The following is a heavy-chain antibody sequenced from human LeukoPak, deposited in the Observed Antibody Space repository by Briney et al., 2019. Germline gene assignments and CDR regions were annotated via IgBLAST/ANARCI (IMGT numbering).Heavy chain of an antibody. CDR3: AKGYGSGSYWYFDL. J-gene: IGHJ2*01. D-gene: IGHD3-10*01. Sequence: GRSLRLSCAASGFTFDDYAMYWVRQPPGKGLAWVSGISWNSGSIDYADSVKGRFTISRDNAKNSLYLQMNSLRAEDTALYYCAKGYGSGSYWYFDLWGRGTLVTVSS. V-gene: IGHV3-9*01. CDR2: ISWNSGSI. CDR1: GFTFDDYA.